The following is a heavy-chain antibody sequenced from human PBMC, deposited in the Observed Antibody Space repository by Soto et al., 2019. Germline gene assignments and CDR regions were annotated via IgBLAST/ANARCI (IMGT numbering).Heavy chain of an antibody. D-gene: IGHD3-22*01. J-gene: IGHJ3*02. CDR2: ISGSGGST. Sequence: GGYLRLSCAASGFTFSSYAMSWVRQAPGKGLEWVSAISGSGGSTYYADSVKGRFTISRDNSKNTLYLQMNSLRAEETAVYYCAKDLGDKYYYDSSWYSNWVMPHAFDIWGQRTKVTV. V-gene: IGHV3-23*01. CDR3: AKDLGDKYYYDSSWYSNWVMPHAFDI. CDR1: GFTFSSYA.